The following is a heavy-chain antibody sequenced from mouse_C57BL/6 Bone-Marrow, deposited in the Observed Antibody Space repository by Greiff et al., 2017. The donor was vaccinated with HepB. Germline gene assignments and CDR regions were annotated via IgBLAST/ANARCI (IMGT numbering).Heavy chain of an antibody. D-gene: IGHD2-1*01. J-gene: IGHJ3*01. CDR2: INPNNGGT. Sequence: EVQLQQSGPELVKPGASVKISCKASGYTFTDYYMNWVKQSHGKSLEWIGDINPNNGGTSYNQKFKGKATLTVDKSSSTADMELRSLTSEDSAVYYCAREGFYGNYGESFFAYWGQGTLVTVSA. V-gene: IGHV1-26*01. CDR3: AREGFYGNYGESFFAY. CDR1: GYTFTDYY.